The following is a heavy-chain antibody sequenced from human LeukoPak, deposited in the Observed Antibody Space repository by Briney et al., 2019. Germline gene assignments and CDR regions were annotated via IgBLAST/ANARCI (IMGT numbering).Heavy chain of an antibody. J-gene: IGHJ6*03. CDR1: GYTFTGYY. D-gene: IGHD3-10*01. V-gene: IGHV7-4-1*02. CDR3: ARTRITMVRGQRYYYMDV. Sequence: GASVKVSCKASGYTFTGYYMHWVRQAPGQGLEWMGWINTNTGNPTYAQGFTGRFVFSLDTSVSTAYLQISSLKAEDTAVYYCARTRITMVRGQRYYYMDVWGKGTTVTVSS. CDR2: INTNTGNP.